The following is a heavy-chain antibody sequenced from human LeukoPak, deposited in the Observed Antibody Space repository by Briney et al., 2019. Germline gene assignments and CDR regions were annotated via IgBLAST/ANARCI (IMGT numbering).Heavy chain of an antibody. Sequence: ASVTVSCKASGYTFTGYYMHWVRQAPGQGLEWMGWINGNSGVTKYAQTFQGRVTMTRDTSISTAYMELSSLRSDDTAVYYCARATGTGEGWFDPWGQGTLVTVSS. D-gene: IGHD3-10*01. CDR3: ARATGTGEGWFDP. J-gene: IGHJ5*02. V-gene: IGHV1-2*02. CDR1: GYTFTGYY. CDR2: INGNSGVT.